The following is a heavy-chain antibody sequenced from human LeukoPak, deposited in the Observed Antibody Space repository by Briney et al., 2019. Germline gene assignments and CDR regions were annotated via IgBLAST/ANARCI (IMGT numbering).Heavy chain of an antibody. CDR1: GGTFSSYA. CDR3: ARDPYYYYGMDV. CDR2: IIPLFGTT. Sequence: SVKVSCKASGGTFSSYAISWVRQAPGQGLHWMGGIIPLFGTTNYAQKFQGRVTITADESTSTAYMELSSLRSEDTAVYYCARDPYYYYGMDVWGQGTTVTVSS. J-gene: IGHJ6*02. V-gene: IGHV1-69*13.